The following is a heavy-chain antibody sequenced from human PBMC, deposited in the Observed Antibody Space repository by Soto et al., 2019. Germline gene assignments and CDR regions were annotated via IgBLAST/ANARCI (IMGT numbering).Heavy chain of an antibody. J-gene: IGHJ2*01. D-gene: IGHD3-3*01. CDR2: VHPGDSQI. CDR1: GYMFTNDW. Sequence: GGSLLISCQDSGYMFTNDWIDWGRQTPEQGLEWMGIVHPGDSQIRVSPSLQGHVTISXDXXVITAYLQYCRLKASDTAMFDCARILASSWY. V-gene: IGHV5-51*01. CDR3: ARILASSWY.